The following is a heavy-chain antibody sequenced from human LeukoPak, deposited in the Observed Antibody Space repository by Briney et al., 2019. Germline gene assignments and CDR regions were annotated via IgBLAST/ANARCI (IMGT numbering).Heavy chain of an antibody. CDR3: ARVGGLPTTTFDY. CDR1: TFTFSDYG. Sequence: PGGSLRLSCVGSTFTFSDYGMHWVRQAPGKGLEWVSYISSSSSTIYYADSVKGRFTISRDNAKNSLYLQMNSLRAEDTAVYYCARVGGLPTTTFDYWGQGTLVTVSS. J-gene: IGHJ4*02. D-gene: IGHD1-26*01. CDR2: ISSSSSTI. V-gene: IGHV3-48*04.